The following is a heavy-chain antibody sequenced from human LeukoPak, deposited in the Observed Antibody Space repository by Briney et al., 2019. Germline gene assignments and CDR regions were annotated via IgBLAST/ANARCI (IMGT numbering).Heavy chain of an antibody. J-gene: IGHJ4*02. CDR2: IYYSGST. D-gene: IGHD5-18*01. CDR1: GGSVSSGSYY. CDR3: ARGPAASDY. V-gene: IGHV4-61*01. Sequence: SETLSLTCTVSGGSVSSGSYYWSWIRQPPGKGLEWIGYIYYSGSTNYNPSLKSRVTISVDTSKNQFSLKLSSVTAAGTAVYYCARGPAASDYWGQGTLVTVSS.